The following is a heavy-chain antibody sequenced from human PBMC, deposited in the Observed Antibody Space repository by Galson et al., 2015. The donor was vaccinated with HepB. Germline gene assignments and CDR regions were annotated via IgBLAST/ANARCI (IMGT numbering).Heavy chain of an antibody. V-gene: IGHV3-33*01. CDR3: TRDSFYFDYRGGPDY. CDR2: IWYDGTNK. Sequence: SLRLSCAASGFTFSNYGMPWVRQAPGKGLEWVAVIWYDGTNKYYADSVKGRFTISRDNSQNTLHLQMSSLRPGDTAVYYCTRDSFYFDYRGGPDYRGRGTLVTVSS. D-gene: IGHD2-15*01. CDR1: GFTFSNYG. J-gene: IGHJ4*02.